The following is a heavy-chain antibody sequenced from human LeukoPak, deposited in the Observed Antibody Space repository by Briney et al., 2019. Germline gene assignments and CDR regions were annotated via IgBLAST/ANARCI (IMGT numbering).Heavy chain of an antibody. Sequence: GGSLRLSCAASGFIFSSYAMSWVRQAPGKGLERVSTISGSDGSTYYADSVKGRFTISRDNSKNTLYLQMNSLRAEDTAVYYCAKDNFYYDSSGFPSWGQGTLVTVSS. J-gene: IGHJ5*02. V-gene: IGHV3-23*01. CDR2: ISGSDGST. CDR3: AKDNFYYDSSGFPS. CDR1: GFIFSSYA. D-gene: IGHD3-22*01.